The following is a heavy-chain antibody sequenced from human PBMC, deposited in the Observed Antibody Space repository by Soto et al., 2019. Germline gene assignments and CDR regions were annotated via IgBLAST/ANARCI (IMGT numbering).Heavy chain of an antibody. D-gene: IGHD2-8*01. CDR1: GGSFSGYY. J-gene: IGHJ5*02. V-gene: IGHV4-34*01. CDR2: INHSGST. Sequence: SETLSLTCAVYGGSFSGYYWSWIRQPPGKGLEWIGEINHSGSTNYNPSLKSRVTISVDTSKNQFSLKLSSVTAADTAVYYCARARYCNNGVCSTLGWFDTWGQGTLVTVSS. CDR3: ARARYCNNGVCSTLGWFDT.